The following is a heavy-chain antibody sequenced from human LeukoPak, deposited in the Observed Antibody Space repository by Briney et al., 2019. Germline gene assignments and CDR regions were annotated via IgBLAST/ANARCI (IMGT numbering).Heavy chain of an antibody. D-gene: IGHD2-8*01. Sequence: GSLRLSCAASGFTFDDYAMHWVRQAPGKGLEWVAFIRYDGSQKYSADSVKGRFTISRDNFKNTLYLQMNSLRAEDTAVYHCTSSRGGWGVGDPFDYWGQGTLVTVSS. CDR1: GFTFDDYA. V-gene: IGHV3-30*02. CDR2: IRYDGSQK. J-gene: IGHJ4*02. CDR3: TSSRGGWGVGDPFDY.